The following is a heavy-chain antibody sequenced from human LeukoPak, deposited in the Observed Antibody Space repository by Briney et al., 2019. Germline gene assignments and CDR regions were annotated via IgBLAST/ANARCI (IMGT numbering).Heavy chain of an antibody. Sequence: GESLKISCKGSGYSFTSYCIGWVRQMPGKGLEWMGIIYPGDSDTRYSPSFQGQVTISADKSISTAYLQWSSLKASDTAMYYCARTYYYGSGSYSWFDPWGQGTLVTVSS. CDR3: ARTYYYGSGSYSWFDP. D-gene: IGHD3-10*01. V-gene: IGHV5-51*01. CDR1: GYSFTSYC. J-gene: IGHJ5*02. CDR2: IYPGDSDT.